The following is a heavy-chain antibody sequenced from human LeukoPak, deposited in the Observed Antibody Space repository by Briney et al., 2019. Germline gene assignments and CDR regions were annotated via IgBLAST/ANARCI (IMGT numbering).Heavy chain of an antibody. CDR2: IWFDGSNK. D-gene: IGHD3-16*01. V-gene: IGHV3-33*01. J-gene: IGHJ3*02. CDR1: GFTFSNYG. CDR3: AREGEGYYDAFDI. Sequence: GGSLRLSCTASGFTFSNYGMHWVRQAPGKGLEWVAIIWFDGSNKYYADSVKGRFTISRDNPKNTLYLQMNSLRAEDTAVYYCAREGEGYYDAFDIWGQGTMVTVSS.